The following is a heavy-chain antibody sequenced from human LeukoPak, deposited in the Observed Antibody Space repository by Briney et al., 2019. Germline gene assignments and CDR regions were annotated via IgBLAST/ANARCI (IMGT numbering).Heavy chain of an antibody. D-gene: IGHD2-2*01. J-gene: IGHJ6*03. V-gene: IGHV3-23*01. CDR2: ISGSGDST. CDR3: AKYSGPAYCSSTSCYAHYYYYYMDV. Sequence: PGGSLRLSCAASGFTFSSYAMSWVRQAPGKGLEWVSAISGSGDSTYYADSVKGRFTISRDNSKNTLYLQMNSLRAEDTAVYYCAKYSGPAYCSSTSCYAHYYYYYMDVWGKGTTVTVSS. CDR1: GFTFSSYA.